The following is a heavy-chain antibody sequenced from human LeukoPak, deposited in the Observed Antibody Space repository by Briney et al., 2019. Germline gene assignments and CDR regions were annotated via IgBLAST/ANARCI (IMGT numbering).Heavy chain of an antibody. CDR3: ARDRNSGYDYYYYYMDV. J-gene: IGHJ6*03. CDR2: IKQDGSEK. D-gene: IGHD5-12*01. V-gene: IGHV3-7*01. Sequence: AGSLRLSCAASGFIFSSYWMSWVRQAPGKGLEWVANIKQDGSEKYYVDSAKGRFTISRDNAKNSLYLQMNSLRAEDTAVYYCARDRNSGYDYYYYYMDVWGKGTTVTVSS. CDR1: GFIFSSYW.